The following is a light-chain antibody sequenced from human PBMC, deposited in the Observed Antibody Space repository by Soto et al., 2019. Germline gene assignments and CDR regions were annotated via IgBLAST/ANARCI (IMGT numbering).Light chain of an antibody. CDR3: SSYTRTYTLG. CDR2: DVT. CDR1: SSDVGGYNF. J-gene: IGLJ3*02. V-gene: IGLV2-14*01. Sequence: QSALIQPVSVSGSPGQSITISCTGSSSDVGGYNFVSWYQQHPGKAPKLMIYDVTNRPSGVSNRFSASKSGDTAPLTISGLQGGDEGDYYCSSYTRTYTLGFGGGPMLTFL.